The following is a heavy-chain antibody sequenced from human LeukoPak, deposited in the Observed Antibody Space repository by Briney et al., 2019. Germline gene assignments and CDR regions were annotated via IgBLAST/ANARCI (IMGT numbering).Heavy chain of an antibody. Sequence: SETLSLTCAVYGGSFSDYYWTWIRQPPGKGPEWIGESNYGGSTNYNPSLTSRITISVDTSKNQFSLKLSSVTAADTAVYYCAARGYYNWFDPWGQGTVVTVSS. D-gene: IGHD1-26*01. CDR1: GGSFSDYY. V-gene: IGHV4-34*01. CDR3: AARGYYNWFDP. CDR2: SNYGGST. J-gene: IGHJ5*02.